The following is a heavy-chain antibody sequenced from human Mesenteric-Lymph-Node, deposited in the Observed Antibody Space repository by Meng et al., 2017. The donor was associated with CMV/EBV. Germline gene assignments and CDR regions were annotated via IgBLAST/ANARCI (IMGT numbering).Heavy chain of an antibody. Sequence: GESLKISCAASGFTFSSYAMHWVRQAPGKGLEWVAVISYDGSNTHYADSVKGRFTISRDNSKNTVYLQMNSLRPEDTAVYYCARDQWKKEHYFDSWGQGTLVTVSS. D-gene: IGHD1-1*01. CDR2: ISYDGSNT. J-gene: IGHJ4*02. CDR3: ARDQWKKEHYFDS. V-gene: IGHV3-30*04. CDR1: GFTFSSYA.